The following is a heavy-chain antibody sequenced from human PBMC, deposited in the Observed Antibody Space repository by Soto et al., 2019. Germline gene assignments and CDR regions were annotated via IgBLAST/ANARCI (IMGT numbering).Heavy chain of an antibody. V-gene: IGHV3-21*01. CDR1: GFTFSSYS. CDR2: ISSSSSYI. CDR3: AREKRLGYCSGGSCYPPSYGMDV. J-gene: IGHJ6*02. D-gene: IGHD2-15*01. Sequence: GGSLRLSCAASGFTFSSYSMNWVRQAPGKGLEWVSSISSSSSYIYYADSVKGRFTISRDNAKNSLYLQMNSLRAEDTAVYYCAREKRLGYCSGGSCYPPSYGMDVWGQGTTVTVSS.